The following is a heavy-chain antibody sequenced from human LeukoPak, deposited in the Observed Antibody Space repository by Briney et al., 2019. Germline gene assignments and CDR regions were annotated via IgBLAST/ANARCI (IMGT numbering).Heavy chain of an antibody. CDR2: VSPDSGDT. CDR3: TRGRAAGD. Sequence: ASVKVSCKASGYTFTNNDINWVRQATGQGIEWMGWVSPDSGDTGYAPNFRGRVTMTTDTSINTAYMELTSLTSEDTAIYYCTRGRAAGDWGQGTLVTVSS. D-gene: IGHD6-19*01. V-gene: IGHV1-8*01. CDR1: GYTFTNND. J-gene: IGHJ4*02.